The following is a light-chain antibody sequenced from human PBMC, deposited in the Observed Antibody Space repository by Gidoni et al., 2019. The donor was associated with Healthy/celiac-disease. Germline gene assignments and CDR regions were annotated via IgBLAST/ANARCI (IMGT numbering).Light chain of an antibody. CDR2: LGS. V-gene: IGKV2-28*01. Sequence: IVMTQSPLSLPVTPGEPASISCRSSQSLLHSNGYNYLDWYLQKPGQSPQFLIYLGSNRASGVPDRFSGSGSGTDFTLKISRVEAEDVGVYDCMQALQTLTFGPGTKVDIK. J-gene: IGKJ3*01. CDR1: QSLLHSNGYNY. CDR3: MQALQTLT.